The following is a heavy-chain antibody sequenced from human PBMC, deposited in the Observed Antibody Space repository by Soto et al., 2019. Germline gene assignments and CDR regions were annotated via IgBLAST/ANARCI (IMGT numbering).Heavy chain of an antibody. CDR1: GERFTNYW. CDR3: GRRGGYCGGGIRYCGGVLAY. J-gene: IGHJ4*02. Sequence: GVFQTISSQCAGERFTNYWIGLVRPMPGKGLEWMGIIYPGDSDTRYSPSFQGQVTISVDRSISAAYRQWSSLKASDTAMYYCGRRGGYCGGGIRYCGGVLAYWGQRTLV. V-gene: IGHV5-51*01. D-gene: IGHD3-9*01. CDR2: IYPGDSDT.